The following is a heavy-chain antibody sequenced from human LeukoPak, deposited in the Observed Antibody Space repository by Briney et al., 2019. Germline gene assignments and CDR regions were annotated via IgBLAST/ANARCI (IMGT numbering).Heavy chain of an antibody. CDR2: INPNSGGT. Sequence: ASVKVSRKASGGTFSSYAISWVRQAPGQGLEWMGRINPNSGGTNYAQKFQGRVTMTGDTSISTVYMELSRLRSDDTAVYYCARVGYYESSGYYEYWGQGTLVTVSS. J-gene: IGHJ4*02. CDR1: GGTFSSYA. V-gene: IGHV1-2*06. D-gene: IGHD3-22*01. CDR3: ARVGYYESSGYYEY.